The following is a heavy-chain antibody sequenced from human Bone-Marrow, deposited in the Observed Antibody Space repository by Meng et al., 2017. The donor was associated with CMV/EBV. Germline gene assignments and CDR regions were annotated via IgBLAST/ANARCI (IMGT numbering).Heavy chain of an antibody. CDR2: IKQDGSEK. CDR3: ARGRYQLLGF. J-gene: IGHJ4*02. V-gene: IGHV3-7*01. CDR1: GFTFSTYS. D-gene: IGHD2-2*01. Sequence: GGSLRLSCVASGFTFSTYSMNWVRQAPGKGLEWVANIKQDGSEKYYVDSVKGRFTISRDNAKNSLYLQMNSLRAEDTAVYYCARGRYQLLGFWGQGTLVTVSS.